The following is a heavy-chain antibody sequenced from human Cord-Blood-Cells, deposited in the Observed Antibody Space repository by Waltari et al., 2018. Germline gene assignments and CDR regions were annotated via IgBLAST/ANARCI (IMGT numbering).Heavy chain of an antibody. CDR2: IGTAGDT. J-gene: IGHJ6*02. Sequence: EVQLVESGGGLVQPGGSLRLSCAASGFTFSSYDMHWVRQATGKGLEWVSAIGTAGDTYYPGSVKGRFTISRENAKNSLYLQMNSRRAGDTAVYYCARSLAAGNRLGPYYYGMDVWGQGTTVTVSS. CDR3: ARSLAAGNRLGPYYYGMDV. D-gene: IGHD6-13*01. V-gene: IGHV3-13*01. CDR1: GFTFSSYD.